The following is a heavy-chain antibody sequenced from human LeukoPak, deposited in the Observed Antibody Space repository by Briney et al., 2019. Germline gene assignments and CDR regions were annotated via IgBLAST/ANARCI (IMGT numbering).Heavy chain of an antibody. CDR2: ISAYNGNT. J-gene: IGHJ3*02. Sequence: ASVKVSCKASGYTFTSYGISWVRQAPGQGLEWMGWISAYNGNTNHAQKLQGRVTMTTDTSTSTAYMELRGLRSDDTAVYYCASNFYDILTGARYDAFDIWGQGTMVTVSS. CDR1: GYTFTSYG. CDR3: ASNFYDILTGARYDAFDI. D-gene: IGHD3-9*01. V-gene: IGHV1-18*01.